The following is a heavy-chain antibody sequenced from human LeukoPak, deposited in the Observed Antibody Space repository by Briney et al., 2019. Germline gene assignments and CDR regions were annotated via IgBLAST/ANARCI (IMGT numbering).Heavy chain of an antibody. D-gene: IGHD3-22*01. V-gene: IGHV1-69*04. J-gene: IGHJ2*01. CDR1: GGTFSSYA. Sequence: SVKVSCKASGGTFSSYAISWVRQAPGQGLEWMGRIIPILGIANYAQKFQGRVTITADKSTSTAYMELSSLRSEDTAVYYCAREPYYYDSSGYYGDLWGRGTLVTVSS. CDR3: AREPYYYDSSGYYGDL. CDR2: IIPILGIA.